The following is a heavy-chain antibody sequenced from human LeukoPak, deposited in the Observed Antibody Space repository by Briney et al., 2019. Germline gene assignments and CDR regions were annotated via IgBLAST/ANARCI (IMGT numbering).Heavy chain of an antibody. CDR2: IYCSGST. CDR3: ARRKYFDY. V-gene: IGHV4-31*03. CDR1: GGSISSGGYY. J-gene: IGHJ4*02. Sequence: SETLSLTCTISGGSISSGGYYWSWIRQRPGKGLEWIGYIYCSGSTYYNPSLKSRVTISVDTSKNQFSLKLSSVTAADTAVYYCARRKYFDYWGQGTLVTVSS.